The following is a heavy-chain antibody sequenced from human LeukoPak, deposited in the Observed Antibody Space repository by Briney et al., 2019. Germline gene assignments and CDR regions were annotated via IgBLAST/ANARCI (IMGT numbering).Heavy chain of an antibody. CDR1: GGSISSYH. CDR2: IYSSGST. Sequence: SETLSLTCSVSGGSISSYHWSWIRQPAGKGPEWIGRIYSSGSTNYNPSLKSRVTMSVDTSKNQFSLKLSSVTAADTAVYYCARDSSSWSLDYWGQGTLVTVSS. V-gene: IGHV4-4*07. CDR3: ARDSSSWSLDY. J-gene: IGHJ4*02. D-gene: IGHD6-13*01.